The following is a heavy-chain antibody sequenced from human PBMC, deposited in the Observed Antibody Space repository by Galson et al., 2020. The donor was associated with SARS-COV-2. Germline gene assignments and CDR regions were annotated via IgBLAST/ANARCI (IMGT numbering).Heavy chain of an antibody. V-gene: IGHV3-74*03. CDR1: GFTFSSYW. CDR2: INSDGSSP. CDR3: ARRGYSRASYGLDYYYYYMDV. Sequence: GGSLRLSCAASGFTFSSYWMYWVRQGPGKGPVWVSRINSDGSSPTYADSVKGRFTISRDNAKNTLYLQINSLRAEDMAVYYCARRGYSRASYGLDYYYYYMDVWGKGTTVTVSS. D-gene: IGHD6-13*01. J-gene: IGHJ6*03.